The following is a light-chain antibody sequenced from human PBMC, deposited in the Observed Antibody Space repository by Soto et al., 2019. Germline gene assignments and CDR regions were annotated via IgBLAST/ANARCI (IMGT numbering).Light chain of an antibody. CDR1: QSVSSSY. Sequence: EIVLTQSPGTLSLSPGERATLSCRASQSVSSSYLSWYQQKPGQAPRLLIYGALSRATGIPDRFSGSGSGTDFTLTISRLEPEDFAVYYCQQYGSSPWTFGQGTQVEIK. CDR2: GAL. CDR3: QQYGSSPWT. J-gene: IGKJ1*01. V-gene: IGKV3-20*01.